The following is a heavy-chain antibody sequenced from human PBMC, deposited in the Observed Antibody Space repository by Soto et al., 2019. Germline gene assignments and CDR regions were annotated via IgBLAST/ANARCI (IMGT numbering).Heavy chain of an antibody. CDR2: FDPEDGET. J-gene: IGHJ5*02. V-gene: IGHV1-24*01. CDR3: ATGGRLRFLEWFDP. CDR1: GYTLTELS. D-gene: IGHD3-3*01. Sequence: ASVKVSCKVYGYTLTELSMHWVRQAPGKGLEWMGGFDPEDGETIYAQKFQGRVTMTEDTSTDTAYMELSSLRSEDTAVYYCATGGRLRFLEWFDPWGQGTLVTVSS.